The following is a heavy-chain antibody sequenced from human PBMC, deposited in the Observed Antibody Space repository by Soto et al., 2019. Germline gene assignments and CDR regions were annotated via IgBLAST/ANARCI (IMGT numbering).Heavy chain of an antibody. CDR2: IYSFGNT. CDR3: ALVMGDGSGNFCWFDL. Sequence: QVQLQESGPGLVKPSQTLSLTCSVSGGSVSSGAFYWGWIRQSPGKCLECLGYIYSFGNTFSNPSLKSRVTISLDKSKNPFSLRLTSVIAAATAIYYCALVMGDGSGNFCWFDLWGQGTLVIVSS. J-gene: IGHJ5*02. V-gene: IGHV4-31*03. CDR1: GGSVSSGAFY. D-gene: IGHD3-10*01.